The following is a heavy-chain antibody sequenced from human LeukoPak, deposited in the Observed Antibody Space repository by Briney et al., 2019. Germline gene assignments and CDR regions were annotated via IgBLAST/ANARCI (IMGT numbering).Heavy chain of an antibody. CDR1: GGSFSGYY. V-gene: IGHV4-34*01. J-gene: IGHJ5*02. CDR3: AREGCSSTSCYTRANWFDP. Sequence: PSETLSLTCAVYGGSFSGYYWSWIRQPPGKGLEWIGEINHSGSTNYNPSLKSRVTISVDTSKNQFSLKLSSVTAADTAVYYCAREGCSSTSCYTRANWFDPWGQGTLVTVSS. D-gene: IGHD2-2*02. CDR2: INHSGST.